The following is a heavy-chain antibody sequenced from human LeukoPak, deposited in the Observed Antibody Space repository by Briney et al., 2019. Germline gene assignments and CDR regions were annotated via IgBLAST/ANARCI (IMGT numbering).Heavy chain of an antibody. CDR2: INSDGSTI. Sequence: GGSLRLSCAASGFTFSSYWVHWVRQAPGKGLEWVARINSDGSTINHADSVRGRFTVSRDNAENTLYLQMSSLRAENTAIYICARAAYYRFDYWGQGTLVTVST. V-gene: IGHV3-74*01. D-gene: IGHD1-26*01. CDR3: ARAAYYRFDY. CDR1: GFTFSSYW. J-gene: IGHJ4*02.